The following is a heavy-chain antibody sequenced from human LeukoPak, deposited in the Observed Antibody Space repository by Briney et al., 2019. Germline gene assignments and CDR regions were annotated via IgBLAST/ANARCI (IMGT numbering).Heavy chain of an antibody. J-gene: IGHJ4*02. V-gene: IGHV3-23*01. Sequence: GGPLRLSCAASGFTFSSYAMSWARQAPGKGLEWVSSISGSGGSTYYADSVKGRFTISRDNSKNTLYLQMNSLRGEDTAVYYCAKDREGTIADYFDYWGQGTLVTVSS. CDR1: GFTFSSYA. CDR2: ISGSGGST. CDR3: AKDREGTIADYFDY. D-gene: IGHD1-7*01.